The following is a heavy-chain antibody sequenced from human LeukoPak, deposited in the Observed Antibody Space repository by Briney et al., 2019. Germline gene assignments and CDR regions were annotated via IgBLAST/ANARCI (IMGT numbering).Heavy chain of an antibody. CDR3: ARDPAPYYYMGV. CDR1: GFTVSSYY. Sequence: GGSLRLSCAASGFTVSSYYMIWVRQAPGKGLEWVSVIHSGGSTYYADSVKGRFTISRDNSKNTLDLQMNSLSPEDTALYYCARDPAPYYYMGVWGKGTTVTVSS. CDR2: IHSGGST. V-gene: IGHV3-66*02. J-gene: IGHJ6*03.